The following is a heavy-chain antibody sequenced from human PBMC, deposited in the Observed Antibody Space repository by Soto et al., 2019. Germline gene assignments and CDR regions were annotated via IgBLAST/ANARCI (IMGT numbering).Heavy chain of an antibody. CDR3: ARDNPIMTPEGDV. Sequence: SETLSLTCTVSGGSISSGGYYWSWIRQHPGKGLEWIGYIYYSGSTYYNPSLKSRVTISVDTSKNQFSLKLSSVTAADTAVYYCARDNPIMTPEGDVWGQGTTVTVSS. J-gene: IGHJ6*02. V-gene: IGHV4-31*03. D-gene: IGHD2-15*01. CDR2: IYYSGST. CDR1: GGSISSGGYY.